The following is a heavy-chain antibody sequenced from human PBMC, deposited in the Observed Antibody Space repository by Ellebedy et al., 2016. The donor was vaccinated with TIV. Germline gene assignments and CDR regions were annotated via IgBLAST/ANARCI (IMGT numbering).Heavy chain of an antibody. CDR2: ISVNTGKT. Sequence: AASVKVSCKASGYSFASHCISWVRQAPGQGPAWMGAISVNTGKTDYAQKLQGRVTMTTDTSTNTAYMELRSLRSDDTGIYYCATSATFVAGGRADYWGQGTLVTVSS. CDR1: GYSFASHC. J-gene: IGHJ4*02. V-gene: IGHV1-18*01. D-gene: IGHD2/OR15-2a*01. CDR3: ATSATFVAGGRADY.